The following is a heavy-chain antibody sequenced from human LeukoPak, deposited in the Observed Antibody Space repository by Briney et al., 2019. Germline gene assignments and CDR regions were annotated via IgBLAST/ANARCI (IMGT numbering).Heavy chain of an antibody. Sequence: PGGSLRLSCAASGFTVSSNYKSWVRQAPGKGLEWVSVIYSGGTTYYADSVKGRFAISRDNSKNTLFLQMNSLIAEDTAVYYCAKGGGIHVSFDYWGQGTLVTVSS. V-gene: IGHV3-66*01. D-gene: IGHD3-16*01. J-gene: IGHJ4*02. CDR2: IYSGGTT. CDR3: AKGGGIHVSFDY. CDR1: GFTVSSNY.